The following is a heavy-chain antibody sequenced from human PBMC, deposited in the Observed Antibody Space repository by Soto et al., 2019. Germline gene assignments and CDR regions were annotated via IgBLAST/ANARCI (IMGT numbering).Heavy chain of an antibody. CDR3: ARGGGWTFDY. CDR2: IYYSGST. D-gene: IGHD2-15*01. V-gene: IGHV4-31*03. Sequence: SETLSLTCTVSGGSISSGGHYWSWIRQHPGKGLEWIGYIYYSGSTYYNPSLKSRVTISVDRSKNQFSLKLSSVTAADTAVYYCARGGGWTFDYWGQGTLVTVSS. J-gene: IGHJ4*02. CDR1: GGSISSGGHY.